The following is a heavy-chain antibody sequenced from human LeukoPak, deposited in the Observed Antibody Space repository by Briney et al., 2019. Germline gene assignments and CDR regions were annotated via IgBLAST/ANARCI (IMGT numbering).Heavy chain of an antibody. D-gene: IGHD6-19*01. CDR3: ARQQWLVTLYFDY. V-gene: IGHV4-4*02. Sequence: PSATLSLTCAVSGGSISSSNWWSWVRQPPGQGLEWIGEIYHSGSTNYNPSLKSRVTISVDTSKNHFSLKLSSVTAADTAVYYWARQQWLVTLYFDYWGQGTLVTVSS. CDR1: GGSISSSNW. CDR2: IYHSGST. J-gene: IGHJ4*02.